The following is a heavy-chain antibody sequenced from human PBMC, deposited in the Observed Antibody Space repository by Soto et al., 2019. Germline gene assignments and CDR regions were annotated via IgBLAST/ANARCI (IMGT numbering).Heavy chain of an antibody. J-gene: IGHJ2*01. Sequence: GGSLRLSCAASGFTFSRDAMHWVRQAPGKGLEWVAVISYHGKKTYYADSVQGRFTISRDNSKNTLYLQMNSLGLEDTAVYYCARDEGYGSNSGWYFDLWGRGTLVTV. CDR2: ISYHGKKT. CDR1: GFTFSRDA. D-gene: IGHD2-2*01. V-gene: IGHV3-30*04. CDR3: ARDEGYGSNSGWYFDL.